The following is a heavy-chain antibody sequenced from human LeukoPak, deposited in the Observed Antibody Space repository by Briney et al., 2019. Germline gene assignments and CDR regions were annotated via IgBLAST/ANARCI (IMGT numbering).Heavy chain of an antibody. V-gene: IGHV1-69*04. D-gene: IGHD2-21*01. CDR2: IIPILGIA. CDR1: GGTFSSYA. Sequence: SVKVSCKASGGTFSSYAISWVRQAPGQGLEWMGRIIPILGIANYAQKFQGRVTITADKSTSTAYMELSSLRSEDTAVYYCAGRCGGDCYGDFGYWGQGTLVTVSS. J-gene: IGHJ4*02. CDR3: AGRCGGDCYGDFGY.